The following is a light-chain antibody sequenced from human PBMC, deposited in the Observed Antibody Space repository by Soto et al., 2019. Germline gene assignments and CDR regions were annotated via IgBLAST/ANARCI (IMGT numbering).Light chain of an antibody. CDR3: QQFSSYPLT. CDR2: DAS. Sequence: EIVLTQSPGTLSLSPGERATLSCRASQSIDSNHLAWYQQKPGQAPRLLIYDASSRATGIPDRFSGGGSGTDFTLTISRLEPEDFAVYYCQQFSSYPLTFGGGTKVDI. V-gene: IGKV3-20*01. J-gene: IGKJ4*01. CDR1: QSIDSNH.